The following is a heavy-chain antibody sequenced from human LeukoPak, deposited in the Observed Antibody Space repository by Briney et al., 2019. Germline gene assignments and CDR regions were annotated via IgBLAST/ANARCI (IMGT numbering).Heavy chain of an antibody. J-gene: IGHJ4*02. Sequence: PSETLSLTCTVSGDSISNSRWWTWVRHSPGKGLEWIGEIYRGGSAKYNPFLKSRVTMSMDKSKNQFSLELNSVTAADTAVYYCARVGYNGFGVLDYWGQGNLVTVSS. V-gene: IGHV4-4*02. CDR3: ARVGYNGFGVLDY. D-gene: IGHD1-26*01. CDR2: IYRGGSA. CDR1: GDSISNSRW.